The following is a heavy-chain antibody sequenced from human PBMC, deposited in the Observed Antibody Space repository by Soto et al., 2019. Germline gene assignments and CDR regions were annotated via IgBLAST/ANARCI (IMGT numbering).Heavy chain of an antibody. CDR2: VYPSGGAT. Sequence: QVQLVQSGAEVKKPGASVKISCKTSGYTFTSYYVHWVRQAPGQGLEWMGMVYPSGGATSYAQKFQGRVAVTADTATSTVYIDLYSLRSDDTAVYYCGTTMTMPWYFDFWGQGTLVIVS. CDR3: GTTMTMPWYFDF. J-gene: IGHJ4*02. V-gene: IGHV1-46*01. CDR1: GYTFTSYY. D-gene: IGHD4-17*01.